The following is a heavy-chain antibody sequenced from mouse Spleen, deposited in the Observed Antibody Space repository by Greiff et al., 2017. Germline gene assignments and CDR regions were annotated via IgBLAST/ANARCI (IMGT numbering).Heavy chain of an antibody. D-gene: IGHD1-1*01. J-gene: IGHJ2*01. Sequence: VQVVESGAELVKPGASVKLSCKASGYTFTSYYMYWVKQRPGQGLEWIGEINPSNGGTNFNEKFKSKATLTVDKSSSTAYMQLSSLTSEDSAVYYCTRSPYYYGSSSLYFDYWGQGTTLTVSS. V-gene: IGHV1S81*02. CDR2: INPSNGGT. CDR3: TRSPYYYGSSSLYFDY. CDR1: GYTFTSYY.